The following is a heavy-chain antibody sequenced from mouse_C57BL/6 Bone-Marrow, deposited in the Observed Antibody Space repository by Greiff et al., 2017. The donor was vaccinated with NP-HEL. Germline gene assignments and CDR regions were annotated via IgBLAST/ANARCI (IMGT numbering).Heavy chain of an antibody. D-gene: IGHD2-3*01. Sequence: EVQLQQSGAELVRPGASVKLSCTASGFIIKDDYMHWVKQRPEQGLEWIGWIDPENGDTEYASKFQGKATITADTSSNTAYLQLSSLTSEDTAVYYCTTLYDGYYLYYFDYWGQGTTLTVSS. CDR3: TTLYDGYYLYYFDY. V-gene: IGHV14-4*01. CDR1: GFIIKDDY. J-gene: IGHJ2*01. CDR2: IDPENGDT.